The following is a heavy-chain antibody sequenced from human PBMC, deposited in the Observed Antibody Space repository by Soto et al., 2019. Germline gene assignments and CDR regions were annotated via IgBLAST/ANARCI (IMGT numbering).Heavy chain of an antibody. Sequence: ASVKVSCKASGYTFTSYYMHWVRQAPGQGLEWMGIINPSGGSTSYAQKSQGRVTMTRDTSTSTVYMELSSLRSEDTAVYYCARDLGVVPPHDAFDIWGQGTMVTVSS. V-gene: IGHV1-46*01. J-gene: IGHJ3*02. D-gene: IGHD2-15*01. CDR3: ARDLGVVPPHDAFDI. CDR1: GYTFTSYY. CDR2: INPSGGST.